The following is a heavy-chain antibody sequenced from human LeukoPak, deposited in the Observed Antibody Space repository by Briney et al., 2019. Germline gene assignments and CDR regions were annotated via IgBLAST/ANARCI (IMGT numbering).Heavy chain of an antibody. CDR2: ISYDGSNK. CDR3: AKGGCSGGSCHYGMDV. CDR1: GFTFSSYG. Sequence: QPGRSLRLSCAASGFTFSSYGMHCVRQAPGKGLEWVAVISYDGSNKYYADSVKGRFTIPRDNSKNTLYLQMNSLRAEDTAVYYCAKGGCSGGSCHYGMDVWGQGTTVTVSS. J-gene: IGHJ6*02. V-gene: IGHV3-30*18. D-gene: IGHD2-15*01.